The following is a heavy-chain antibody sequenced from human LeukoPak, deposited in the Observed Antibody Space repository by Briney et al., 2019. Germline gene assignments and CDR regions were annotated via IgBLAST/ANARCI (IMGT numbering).Heavy chain of an antibody. V-gene: IGHV4-39*01. CDR1: GGSISSRNHY. Sequence: HPSETLSLSCSVSGGSISSRNHYWGWIRQPPGKGLEWIGSIFYTGNTYYNPSFRSRVTMSVDTSKNHFALNLRPVTAADMAVYYCSRHVNTFDYWGQGALVTVSS. CDR2: IFYTGNT. J-gene: IGHJ4*02. CDR3: SRHVNTFDY.